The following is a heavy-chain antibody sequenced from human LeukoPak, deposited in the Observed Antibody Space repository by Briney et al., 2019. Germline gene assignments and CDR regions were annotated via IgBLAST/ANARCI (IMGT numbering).Heavy chain of an antibody. CDR3: ASRGCSSTSCYERGHWFDP. CDR1: GGSFSGYY. D-gene: IGHD2-2*01. Sequence: SETLSHTCAVYGGSFSGYYWSWIRQPPGKGLEWIGEINHSGSTNYNPSLKSRVTISVDASKNQFSLKLSSVTAADTAVYYCASRGCSSTSCYERGHWFDPWGQGTLVTVSS. V-gene: IGHV4-34*01. J-gene: IGHJ5*02. CDR2: INHSGST.